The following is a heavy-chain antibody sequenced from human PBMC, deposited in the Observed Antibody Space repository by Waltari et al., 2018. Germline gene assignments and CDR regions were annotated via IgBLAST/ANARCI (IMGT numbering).Heavy chain of an antibody. CDR3: ARVSFPYSGSGSYGDS. V-gene: IGHV4-38-2*01. D-gene: IGHD3-10*01. CDR1: GYSISSGYY. J-gene: IGHJ4*02. Sequence: QVQLQESGPGLVKPSETLSLTCAVSGYSISSGYYWGWIRQPPGKGLEWIGSIYRSGSTYYNPSLKSRVTISVDTSKNQFSLKLSSVTAADTALYYCARVSFPYSGSGSYGDSWGQGTLVTVSS. CDR2: IYRSGST.